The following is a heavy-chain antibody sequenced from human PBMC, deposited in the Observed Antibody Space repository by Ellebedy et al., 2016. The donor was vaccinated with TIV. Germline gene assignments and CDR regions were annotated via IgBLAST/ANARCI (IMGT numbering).Heavy chain of an antibody. CDR3: AKGHTASFFYLFDS. CDR1: GFTAFNFA. J-gene: IGHJ5*01. CDR2: VGGGDDRT. D-gene: IGHD2-2*01. Sequence: PGGSLRPSCEASGFTAFNFAMSWVRQAPGKGLEWVSAVGGGDDRTFYADAVRGRFTIARDNSKNTVTLQMQSLRAEDTALYYCAKGHTASFFYLFDSWGQGTLVTVSS. V-gene: IGHV3-23*01.